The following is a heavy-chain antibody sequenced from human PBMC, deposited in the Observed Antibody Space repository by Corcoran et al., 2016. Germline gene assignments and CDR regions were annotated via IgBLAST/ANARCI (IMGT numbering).Heavy chain of an antibody. Sequence: QVQLVQSGAEVKKPGASVKVSCKASGYTFTSYYMHWVRQAPGQGLEWMGIINPSGGSTSYAQKFQGRVTMTRDTSTSTVYMELSSLRSEDTAVYYCARDSIFGVVIMPRPTYYYYGMDVWGQGTTVTGSS. J-gene: IGHJ6*02. CDR1: GYTFTSYY. CDR2: INPSGGST. D-gene: IGHD3-3*01. CDR3: ARDSIFGVVIMPRPTYYYYGMDV. V-gene: IGHV1-46*01.